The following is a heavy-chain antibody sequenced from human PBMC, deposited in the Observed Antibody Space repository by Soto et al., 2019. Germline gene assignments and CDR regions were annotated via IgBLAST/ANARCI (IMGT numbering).Heavy chain of an antibody. V-gene: IGHV1-18*04. CDR3: AGEGFRIQLWPTWGGGWFDP. J-gene: IGHJ5*02. CDR1: GYTFTSYG. D-gene: IGHD5-18*01. CDR2: ISAYNGNT. Sequence: QVQLVQSGAEVKKPGASVKVSCKASGYTFTSYGISWVRQAPGQGLEWMGWISAYNGNTNYAQKLQGRVTMTTDTSRSTAYMELRSLRSDDTAVYYCAGEGFRIQLWPTWGGGWFDPWGQGTLVTVSS.